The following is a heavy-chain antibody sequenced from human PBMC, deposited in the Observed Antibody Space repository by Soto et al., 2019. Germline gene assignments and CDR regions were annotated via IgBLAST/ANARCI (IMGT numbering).Heavy chain of an antibody. J-gene: IGHJ5*02. CDR3: ARDLIAARPQYNWFDP. V-gene: IGHV1-18*01. D-gene: IGHD6-6*01. Sequence: ASVKVSCKASGYTFTSYGISWVRQAPGQGLEWMGWISAYNGNTNYAQKLQGRVTMTTDTSTSTAYMELRSLRSDDTAVYYCARDLIAARPQYNWFDPWGQGTLVTVSS. CDR1: GYTFTSYG. CDR2: ISAYNGNT.